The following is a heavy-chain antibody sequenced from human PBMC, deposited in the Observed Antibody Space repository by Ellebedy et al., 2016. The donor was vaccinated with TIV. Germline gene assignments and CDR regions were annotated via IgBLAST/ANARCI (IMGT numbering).Heavy chain of an antibody. V-gene: IGHV3-11*06. CDR2: ISSSGSDT. J-gene: IGHJ4*02. Sequence: PGGSLRLSCAASGFSFSDYYMSWIRQVPGPGLEWLSYISSSGSDTNYADSVKGRFTISRDNAKNSLYLEMNSLKVEDTAVYYCARGQAVAGSHFDYWGQGTLVTVSS. CDR3: ARGQAVAGSHFDY. D-gene: IGHD6-19*01. CDR1: GFSFSDYY.